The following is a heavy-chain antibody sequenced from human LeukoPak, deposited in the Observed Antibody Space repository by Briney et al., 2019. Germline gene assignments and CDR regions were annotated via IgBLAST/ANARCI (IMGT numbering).Heavy chain of an antibody. CDR1: GFTFSSYA. J-gene: IGHJ4*02. V-gene: IGHV3-30-3*01. CDR3: ARGAGVEKELLWFGEFLDY. Sequence: QAGGSLRLSCAASGFTFSSYAMHWVRQAPGKGLEWVAVISYDGSNKYYADSVKGRFTISRDNSKNTLYLQMNSLRAEDTAVYYCARGAGVEKELLWFGEFLDYWGQGTLVTVSS. CDR2: ISYDGSNK. D-gene: IGHD3-10*01.